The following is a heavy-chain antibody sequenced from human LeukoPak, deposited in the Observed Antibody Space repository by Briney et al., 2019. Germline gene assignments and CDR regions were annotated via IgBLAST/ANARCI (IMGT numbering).Heavy chain of an antibody. J-gene: IGHJ4*02. Sequence: SETLSLTCAVYGGSFSGYYWSWIRQPPGKGLEWIGEINHSGSTNYNPSLKSRVTISVDTSKNQFSLKLSSVTAADTAVYYCARVVYDSSGYSVFDYWGQGTLVTVSS. CDR1: GGSFSGYY. V-gene: IGHV4-34*01. D-gene: IGHD3-22*01. CDR3: ARVVYDSSGYSVFDY. CDR2: INHSGST.